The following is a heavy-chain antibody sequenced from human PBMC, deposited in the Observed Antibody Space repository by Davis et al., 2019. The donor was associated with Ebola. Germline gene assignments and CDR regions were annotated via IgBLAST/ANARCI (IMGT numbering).Heavy chain of an antibody. D-gene: IGHD2-21*01. CDR3: ARPIPWFDP. V-gene: IGHV1-46*02. CDR1: GYTFNNNY. J-gene: IGHJ5*02. Sequence: ASAKVSCKASGYTFNNNYLHWVRHAPAQGLEWMGVINPTGGSTSYAQKFQGRLTLTRDTSTSTVYMELSSLRSDDTAVYYCARPIPWFDPWGQGTLVTVSS. CDR2: INPTGGST.